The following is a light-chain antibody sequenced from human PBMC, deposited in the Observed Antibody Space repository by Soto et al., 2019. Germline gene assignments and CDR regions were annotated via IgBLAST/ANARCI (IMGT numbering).Light chain of an antibody. CDR1: SSDFGRYNL. CDR2: EGS. J-gene: IGLJ3*02. V-gene: IGLV2-23*01. Sequence: QSALTQPASVSGSPGQSITISCTGTSSDFGRYNLVSWYQQYPGKAPKLMIYEGSERPSGVSNCFSGSKSGNTASLTISGLQADDEADYYCCAYAGSSPLFGGGTKLTVL. CDR3: CAYAGSSPL.